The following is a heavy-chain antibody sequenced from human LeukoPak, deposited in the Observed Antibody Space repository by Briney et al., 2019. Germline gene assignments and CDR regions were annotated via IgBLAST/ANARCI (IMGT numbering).Heavy chain of an antibody. CDR3: ARDTYYDSSVF. CDR1: GFTFSSYA. D-gene: IGHD3-22*01. Sequence: GRSLRLSCAASGFTFSSYAMHWVRQAPGKGLEWVAVISYDGSNKYYADSVKGRFTISRDNSKNTLYLQMNSLRAEDTAVYYCARDTYYDSSVFWGQGTLVTVSS. V-gene: IGHV3-30-3*01. CDR2: ISYDGSNK. J-gene: IGHJ4*02.